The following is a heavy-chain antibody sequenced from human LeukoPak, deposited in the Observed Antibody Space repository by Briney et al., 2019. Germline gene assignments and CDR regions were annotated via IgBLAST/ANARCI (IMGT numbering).Heavy chain of an antibody. V-gene: IGHV1-18*04. Sequence: ASVKVSCKASGYTFTSYGISWVRQAPGQGLEWMGWISAYNGNTNYAQKLQGRVTMTTDTSTSTAYMELRSLRSDDPAVYYCARSLGPYYYYGMDVWGKGTTVTVSS. CDR3: ARSLGPYYYYGMDV. CDR1: GYTFTSYG. CDR2: ISAYNGNT. J-gene: IGHJ6*04.